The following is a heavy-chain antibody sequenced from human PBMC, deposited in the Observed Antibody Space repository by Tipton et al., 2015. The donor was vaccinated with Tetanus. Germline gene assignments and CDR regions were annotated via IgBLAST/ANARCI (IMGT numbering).Heavy chain of an antibody. CDR3: AREVPAAGHFDS. V-gene: IGHV4-59*01. J-gene: IGHJ4*02. Sequence: LRLSCTVSGDSMTRYYWSWIRQPPGKGLEWISYIFVSGSTNYNPALKSRVTISMDTSKNQISLNLTSVTAADTAVYFCAREVPAAGHFDSWGQGTLVTVSS. D-gene: IGHD2-2*01. CDR2: IFVSGST. CDR1: GDSMTRYY.